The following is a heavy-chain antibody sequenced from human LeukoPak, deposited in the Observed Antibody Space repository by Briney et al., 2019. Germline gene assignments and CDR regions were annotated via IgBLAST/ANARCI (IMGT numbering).Heavy chain of an antibody. CDR1: GYTFTSYD. CDR2: MNPNSGNT. V-gene: IGHV1-8*01. J-gene: IGHJ6*03. Sequence: GASVKVSCKASGYTFTSYDINWVRQATGQGLEWMGWMNPNSGNTGYAQKFQGRVTMTRNTSISTAYMELSSLRSEDTAVYYCARAEDFWSGEHYYYYYMDVWGKGTTVTVSS. CDR3: ARAEDFWSGEHYYYYYMDV. D-gene: IGHD3-3*01.